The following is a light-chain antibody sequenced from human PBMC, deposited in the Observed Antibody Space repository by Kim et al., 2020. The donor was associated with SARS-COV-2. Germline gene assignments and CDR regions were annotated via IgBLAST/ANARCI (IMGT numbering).Light chain of an antibody. CDR3: SSYAGTNAYV. Sequence: QSALTQPLSASGSPGQSVTISCTGTSSDIGGYNYVSSYQQHPGRVPKVNIYEVSKWPSGVPDGFSDSKSGTTASLTVSGLQAEDEGQYFCSSYAGTNAYVFGAGTKVTVL. CDR2: EVS. CDR1: SSDIGGYNY. V-gene: IGLV2-8*01. J-gene: IGLJ1*01.